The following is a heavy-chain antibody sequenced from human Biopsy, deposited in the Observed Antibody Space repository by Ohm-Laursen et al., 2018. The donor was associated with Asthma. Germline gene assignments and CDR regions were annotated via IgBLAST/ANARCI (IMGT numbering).Heavy chain of an antibody. V-gene: IGHV4-30-4*01. CDR3: ARTTYGHDGFDP. D-gene: IGHD4-17*01. CDR2: IHYSGST. J-gene: IGHJ5*02. Sequence: PSQTLSLTCTVSGASIKTDDHCWSWLRQPPGKGLEWFGFIHYSGSTSYNPSLKGGVTISVDTSKNQFSLKLTSVTAADTAVYYCARTTYGHDGFDPWGQGTLVTVSS. CDR1: GASIKTDDHC.